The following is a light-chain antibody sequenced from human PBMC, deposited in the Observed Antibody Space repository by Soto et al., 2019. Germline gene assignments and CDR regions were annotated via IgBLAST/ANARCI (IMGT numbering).Light chain of an antibody. CDR3: QQYNSYSRALT. J-gene: IGKJ4*01. Sequence: DIQMTQSPSTLSASVGDRVTITCRASQSISSWLAWYQQKPGKAPKLLIYDASSLESGVPSRFSGSGSGTEFTLTINSLQPDDFATYYCQQYNSYSRALTFGGGTKVDIK. CDR2: DAS. CDR1: QSISSW. V-gene: IGKV1-5*01.